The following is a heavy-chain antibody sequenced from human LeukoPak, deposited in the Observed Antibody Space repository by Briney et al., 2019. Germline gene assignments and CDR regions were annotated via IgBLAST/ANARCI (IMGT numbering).Heavy chain of an antibody. V-gene: IGHV3-21*01. CDR1: GFTFSSYS. CDR2: ISGSTSYI. Sequence: GSLRLSFAASGFTFSSYSMNWVRQAPGKGLEWVSSISGSTSYIFYADSVKGRFTISRDNAKNSLYLQMDSLRAEDTAVYYCARDHYSGSHFDYWGQGTLVTVSS. J-gene: IGHJ4*02. D-gene: IGHD1-26*01. CDR3: ARDHYSGSHFDY.